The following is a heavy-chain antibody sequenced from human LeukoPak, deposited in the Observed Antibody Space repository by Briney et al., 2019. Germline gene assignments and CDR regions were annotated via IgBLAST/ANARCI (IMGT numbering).Heavy chain of an antibody. CDR2: IYYSGST. D-gene: IGHD3-10*01. J-gene: IGHJ6*02. CDR1: GGSISSGDYY. CDR3: ARVSKGSGSHYPPYYYGMDV. Sequence: SETLSLTCTVSGGSISSGDYYWSWIRQPPGKGLEWIGYIYYSGSTYYNPSLKSRVIISVDTSKSQFSLKLSSVTAADTAVYYCARVSKGSGSHYPPYYYGMDVWGQGTTVTVSS. V-gene: IGHV4-30-4*01.